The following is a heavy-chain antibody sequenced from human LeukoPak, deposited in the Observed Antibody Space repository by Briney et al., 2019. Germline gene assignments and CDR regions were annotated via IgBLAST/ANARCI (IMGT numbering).Heavy chain of an antibody. CDR3: AREAGSEYDYVWGSYRPPLDY. D-gene: IGHD3-16*02. CDR2: ITGSGGRT. Sequence: GGSLRLSCAASGFTFSGYGMSWVRQAPGKGLKWVSAITGSGGRTYYADSVKGRFTISRDNSKNTLYLQMNSLRAEDTAVYYCAREAGSEYDYVWGSYRPPLDYWGQGTLVTVSS. J-gene: IGHJ4*02. V-gene: IGHV3-23*01. CDR1: GFTFSGYG.